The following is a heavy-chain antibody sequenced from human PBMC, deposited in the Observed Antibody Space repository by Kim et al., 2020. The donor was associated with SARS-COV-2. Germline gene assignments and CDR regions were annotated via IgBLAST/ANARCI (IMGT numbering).Heavy chain of an antibody. CDR2: IKQDGSEK. D-gene: IGHD2-2*01. J-gene: IGHJ4*02. V-gene: IGHV3-7*03. CDR3: ARDCSSTSCHDNDY. Sequence: GGSLRLSCAASGFTFSSYWMSWVRQAPGKGLEWVANIKQDGSEKYYVDSVKGRFTISRDNAKNSLYLQMNSLRAEDTAVYYCARDCSSTSCHDNDYWGQGTLFTVSS. CDR1: GFTFSSYW.